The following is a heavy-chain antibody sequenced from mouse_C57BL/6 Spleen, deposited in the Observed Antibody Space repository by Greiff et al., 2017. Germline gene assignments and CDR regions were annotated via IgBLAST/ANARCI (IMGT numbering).Heavy chain of an antibody. J-gene: IGHJ3*01. CDR3: ARDDYDGPWLAY. D-gene: IGHD2-4*01. V-gene: IGHV5-2*01. CDR2: INSDGGST. Sequence: EVKLMESGGGLVQPGESLKLSCESNEYEFPSHDMSWVRKTPEKRLELVAAINSDGGSTYYPDTMERRFIISRDNTKKTLYLQMSSLRSEDTALYYCARDDYDGPWLAYWGQGTLVTVSA. CDR1: EYEFPSHD.